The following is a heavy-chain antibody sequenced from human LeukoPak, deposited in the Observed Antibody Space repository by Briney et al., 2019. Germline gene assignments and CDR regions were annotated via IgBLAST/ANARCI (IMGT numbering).Heavy chain of an antibody. CDR3: ARVNGYCSSTSCYGYSDY. Sequence: SETLSLTCTVSGGSISSYYWSWIRQPPGKGLEWIGYIYYSGSTNYNPSLKSRVTISVDTSKNQFSLKLSSVTAADTAVYYCARVNGYCSSTSCYGYSDYWGQGTLVTVSS. CDR2: IYYSGST. D-gene: IGHD2-2*01. V-gene: IGHV4-59*08. J-gene: IGHJ4*02. CDR1: GGSISSYY.